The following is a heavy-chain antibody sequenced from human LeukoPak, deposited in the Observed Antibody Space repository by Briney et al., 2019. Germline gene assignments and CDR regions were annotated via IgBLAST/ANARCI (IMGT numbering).Heavy chain of an antibody. Sequence: HSETLSLTCTVSCGSISSGDHYWSWIRQPPGKGLEWIGYIYYSGSTYYNPSLKSRVTISVDTSKNQFSLKLSSVTAADTAVYCCARVRGYCSSGNCGMDVWGQGTTVTVSS. CDR3: ARVRGYCSSGNCGMDV. J-gene: IGHJ6*02. V-gene: IGHV4-30-4*01. D-gene: IGHD2-15*01. CDR1: CGSISSGDHY. CDR2: IYYSGST.